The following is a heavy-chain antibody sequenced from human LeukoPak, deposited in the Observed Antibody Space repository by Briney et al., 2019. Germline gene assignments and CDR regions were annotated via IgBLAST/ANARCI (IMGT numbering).Heavy chain of an antibody. CDR1: GYTFTSYY. CDR2: INPNSGGT. V-gene: IGHV1-2*02. J-gene: IGHJ3*02. D-gene: IGHD5-12*01. CDR3: ARVRYSGYDGHAFDI. Sequence: ASVKVSCKASGYTFTSYYMHWVRQAPGQGLEWMGWINPNSGGTNYAQKFQGRVTMTRDTSISTAYMELSRLRSDDTAVYYCARVRYSGYDGHAFDIWGQGTMVTVSS.